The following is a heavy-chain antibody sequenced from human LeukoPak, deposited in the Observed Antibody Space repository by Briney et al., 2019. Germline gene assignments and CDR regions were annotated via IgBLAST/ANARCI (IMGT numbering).Heavy chain of an antibody. D-gene: IGHD4-23*01. J-gene: IGHJ2*01. CDR2: IHPGESDT. Sequence: GEPLKISCKGSGYSFTRNWIGWVRQMPGKGLEWMGIIHPGESDTRYSPSFQGQVTISADKSINTAYLQWSSLKASDTAMYYCARRVVNNRNWYFNLWGRGTLVTVSS. CDR1: GYSFTRNW. CDR3: ARRVVNNRNWYFNL. V-gene: IGHV5-51*01.